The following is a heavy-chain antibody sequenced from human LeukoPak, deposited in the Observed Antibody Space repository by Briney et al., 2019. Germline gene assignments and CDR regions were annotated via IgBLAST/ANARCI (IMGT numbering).Heavy chain of an antibody. CDR3: TRGPYYYDSSGYWFLGFDY. CDR2: IRSKAYGGTT. CDR1: GFTFGDYA. D-gene: IGHD3-22*01. V-gene: IGHV3-49*03. Sequence: PGGSLRLSCTASGFTFGDYAMSWFRQAPRKGLEWVGFIRSKAYGGTTEYAASVKGRFTISRDDSKSIAYLQMNSLKTEDTAVYYCTRGPYYYDSSGYWFLGFDYWGQGTLVTVSS. J-gene: IGHJ4*02.